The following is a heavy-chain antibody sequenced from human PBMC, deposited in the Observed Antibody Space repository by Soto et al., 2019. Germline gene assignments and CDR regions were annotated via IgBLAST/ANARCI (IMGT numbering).Heavy chain of an antibody. D-gene: IGHD2-15*01. CDR2: INAGNGNT. V-gene: IGHV1-3*05. Sequence: QVQLVQSGAEEKKPGASVKVSCKASGYTFTSYAMHWVRQAPGQSLEWMGWINAGNGNTKYSQKFQGRVTITRDTSASTAYMELSSLRSEDTAVYYCARVKGYCSGGSCYRPNYYYYGMDVWGQGTTVTVSS. J-gene: IGHJ6*02. CDR1: GYTFTSYA. CDR3: ARVKGYCSGGSCYRPNYYYYGMDV.